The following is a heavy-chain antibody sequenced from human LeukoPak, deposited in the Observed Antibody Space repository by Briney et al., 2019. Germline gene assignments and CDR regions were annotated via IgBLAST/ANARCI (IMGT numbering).Heavy chain of an antibody. CDR3: AKVRLKVSVVGNRGFNY. D-gene: IGHD1-26*01. Sequence: PGGSLRLSCAASGFSFADYTMHWVRQAPGKGLEWVSGISGSGGSTYYADSVKGRFTISRDNSKNMLYLQMNSLRAEDTAVYYCAKVRLKVSVVGNRGFNYWGQGTLVTVSS. V-gene: IGHV3-23*01. CDR1: GFSFADYT. J-gene: IGHJ4*02. CDR2: ISGSGGST.